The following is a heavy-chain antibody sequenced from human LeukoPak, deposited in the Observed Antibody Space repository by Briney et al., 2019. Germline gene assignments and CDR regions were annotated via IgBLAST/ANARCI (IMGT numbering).Heavy chain of an antibody. V-gene: IGHV3-7*01. D-gene: IGHD6-25*01. Sequence: GGSPRLSCAVSGFTSSRHWMSWVRQTPEKGLEWVANIKEDASEENYVDSVKGRFTISRDNVKNSLYLQMNSLRAEDTAVYYCAIAAGWELGYWGQGTLVTVSS. CDR2: IKEDASEE. CDR1: GFTSSRHW. CDR3: AIAAGWELGY. J-gene: IGHJ4*02.